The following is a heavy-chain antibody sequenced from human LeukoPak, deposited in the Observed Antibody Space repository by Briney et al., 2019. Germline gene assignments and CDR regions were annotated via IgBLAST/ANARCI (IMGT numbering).Heavy chain of an antibody. J-gene: IGHJ4*02. CDR1: GFTFSSYA. CDR2: ISGSGGST. D-gene: IGHD3-9*01. CDR3: AKASLRYFDWLFDY. V-gene: IGHV3-23*01. Sequence: GGSLRLSCAASGFTFSSYAMSWVRQAPGKGLEWVSAISGSGGSTYYADSVKGRLTISRDNSKNTLYLQMNSLRAEDTAVYYCAKASLRYFDWLFDYWGQGTLVTVSS.